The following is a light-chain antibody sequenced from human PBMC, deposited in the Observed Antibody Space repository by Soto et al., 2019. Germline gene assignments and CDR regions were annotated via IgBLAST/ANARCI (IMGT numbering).Light chain of an antibody. CDR2: NND. V-gene: IGLV1-44*01. J-gene: IGLJ3*02. CDR3: AAYDNSLAALL. CDR1: SSNIGSNT. Sequence: QSVLTQPPSASGTPGQSVTISCSGSSSNIGSNTVNWYQHLSGAAPKLLIHNNDQRPSGVPDRFSGSKSDTSASLAISGLQSADAAYYYAAAYDNSLAALLCGGGTKLTVL.